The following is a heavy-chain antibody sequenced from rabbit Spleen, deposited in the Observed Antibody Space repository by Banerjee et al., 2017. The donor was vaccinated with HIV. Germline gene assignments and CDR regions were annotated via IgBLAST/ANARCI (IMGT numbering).Heavy chain of an antibody. D-gene: IGHD1-1*01. J-gene: IGHJ6*01. CDR1: GFSFSSNYY. V-gene: IGHV1S40*01. CDR2: IYSSSSGST. CDR3: ARDLVAVIGWNFSL. Sequence: QSLEESGGGLVQPEGSLTLTCTASGFSFSSNYYMCWVRQAPGKGLEWIACIYSSSSGSTYYASWAKGRFTCSKTSSTTVTLQMTSLTAADTATYFCARDLVAVIGWNFSLWGPGTLVTVS.